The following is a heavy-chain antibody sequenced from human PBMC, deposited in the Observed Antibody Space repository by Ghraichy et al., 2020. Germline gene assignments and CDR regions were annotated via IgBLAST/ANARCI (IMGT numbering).Heavy chain of an antibody. J-gene: IGHJ4*02. CDR1: GGSLSGYY. CDR2: ISHNGNS. Sequence: SETLSLTCAVYGGSLSGYYWSWIRQPPGKGLEWIGEISHNGNSVYHASLKSRVTISVDTSKNEFSLKLSSVTAADTAVYYCRGYCTNGVCYPDYWGQGTLVTVSS. V-gene: IGHV4-34*01. D-gene: IGHD2-8*01. CDR3: RGYCTNGVCYPDY.